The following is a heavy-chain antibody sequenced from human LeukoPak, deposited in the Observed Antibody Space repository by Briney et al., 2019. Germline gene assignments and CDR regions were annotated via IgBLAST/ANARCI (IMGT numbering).Heavy chain of an antibody. J-gene: IGHJ4*02. CDR2: INSDGSTT. CDR3: ARVIRSGWEGELSD. V-gene: IGHV3-74*01. D-gene: IGHD6-19*01. Sequence: GGSLRLSCAASGFTFNSYWMHWVRQAPGKGLVWVSRINSDGSTTHYADSVKGRFTISRDNAKNTLFLHMNSLRAEDTAVYYCARVIRSGWEGELSDWGQGTLVTVSS. CDR1: GFTFNSYW.